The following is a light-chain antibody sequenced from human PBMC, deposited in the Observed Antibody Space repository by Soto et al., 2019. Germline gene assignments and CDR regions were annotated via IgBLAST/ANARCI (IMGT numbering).Light chain of an antibody. CDR3: QQSGSSPLT. J-gene: IGKJ2*01. Sequence: DIELTQSPCTLSLSPGEGATLSCRASQSVSSSLLAWFQQTPGQAPMLLIHAVSSRATGIPDRFSGSGSGTDFTLSISRLEPEDFAIYYCQQSGSSPLTFGQGTKLEIK. CDR1: QSVSSSL. V-gene: IGKV3-20*01. CDR2: AVS.